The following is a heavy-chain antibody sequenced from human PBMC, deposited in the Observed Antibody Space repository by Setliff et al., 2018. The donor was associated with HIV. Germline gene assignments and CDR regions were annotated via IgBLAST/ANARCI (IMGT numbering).Heavy chain of an antibody. J-gene: IGHJ4*02. CDR3: ARHVLVTRDVRYFDY. D-gene: IGHD2-21*02. CDR2: IYPGDSDT. Sequence: PGESLKISCKGSGYYFTSYWIGWVRQMPGKGLEWMGIIYPGDSDTRISPSFQGQVTMSADKSINTAYLQWSSLKASDTAMYYCARHVLVTRDVRYFDYWGQGTLVTVSS. CDR1: GYYFTSYW. V-gene: IGHV5-51*01.